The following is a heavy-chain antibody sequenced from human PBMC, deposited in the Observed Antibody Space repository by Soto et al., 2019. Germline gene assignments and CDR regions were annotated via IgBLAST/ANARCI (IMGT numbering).Heavy chain of an antibody. J-gene: IGHJ4*02. D-gene: IGHD3-9*01. Sequence: QLQLQESGPGLVKPSETLSLTCTVSGGSISSDSYYWGWIRQSPEKGLEWIASISDSGSTYSTPTNKSPLIISLDTSKSQFSLNLSSLTAADTAEYYCVRFWPPPFSDALTGYTDAFDYWGQGTLVTVAA. CDR1: GGSISSDSYY. V-gene: IGHV4-39*01. CDR2: ISDSGST. CDR3: VRFWPPPFSDALTGYTDAFDY.